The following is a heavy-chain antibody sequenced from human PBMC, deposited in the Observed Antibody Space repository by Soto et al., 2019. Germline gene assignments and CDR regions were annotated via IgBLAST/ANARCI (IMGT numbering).Heavy chain of an antibody. CDR3: ASTAYCRGVCHCYCDS. Sequence: EVHLVESGGVLVQPGGSLRLSCAASGFTFSSYWMHWVRQVPGRGLVWVSRISSDGSFTDYEDSVKGRFTISRNNPKSRLYLQMNGLGAEDSAVSYCASTAYCRGVCHCYCDSRGQRTLVPVSS. V-gene: IGHV3-74*01. J-gene: IGHJ4*02. CDR1: GFTFSSYW. CDR2: ISSDGSFT. D-gene: IGHD2-8*02.